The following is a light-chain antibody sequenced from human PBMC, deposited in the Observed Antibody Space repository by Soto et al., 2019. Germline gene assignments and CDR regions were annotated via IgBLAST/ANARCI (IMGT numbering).Light chain of an antibody. J-gene: IGKJ4*01. CDR1: QSVGSSY. Sequence: EIVLTQSPGTLSLSPGERATLSCRASQSVGSSYLAWYQQKPGQAPRLLISGTSSRATGIPDRFSGSGSGTDFTLTISRLEPEDFAVYHCQQYGDSPRTFGGGTKVDIK. CDR2: GTS. V-gene: IGKV3-20*01. CDR3: QQYGDSPRT.